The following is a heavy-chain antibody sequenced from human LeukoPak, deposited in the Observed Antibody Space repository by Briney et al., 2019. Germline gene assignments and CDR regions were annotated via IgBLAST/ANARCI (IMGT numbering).Heavy chain of an antibody. CDR1: GFTFSSYS. Sequence: GGSLRLSCAASGFTFSSYSMNWVRQAPGRGLEWVSYISSSSSDIYYADSVKGRFTISRDNAKNSLYLQMNSLGVEDTAVYYCASSGFGRNFDYWGQGTLVTVSS. D-gene: IGHD3-10*01. V-gene: IGHV3-48*01. CDR3: ASSGFGRNFDY. J-gene: IGHJ4*02. CDR2: ISSSSSDI.